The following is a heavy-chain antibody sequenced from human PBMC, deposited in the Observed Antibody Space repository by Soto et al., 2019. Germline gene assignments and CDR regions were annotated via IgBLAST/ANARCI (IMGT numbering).Heavy chain of an antibody. V-gene: IGHV1-18*01. D-gene: IGHD1-26*01. CDR2: SSGYNGNT. J-gene: IGHJ4*02. Sequence: QVQLVQSGAEVKKPGASVKVSCKASGYTFTSYGISWVRQAPGQGLEWMGWSSGYNGNTKYAQKLPGRVTMTTDTSTSTAYMELRSLRADDAAVYYCARDLGGQIVDYWGQGTLVTVSS. CDR1: GYTFTSYG. CDR3: ARDLGGQIVDY.